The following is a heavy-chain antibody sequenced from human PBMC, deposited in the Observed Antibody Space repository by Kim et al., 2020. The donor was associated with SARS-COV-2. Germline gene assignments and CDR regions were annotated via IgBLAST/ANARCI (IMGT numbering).Heavy chain of an antibody. CDR3: VRHSAGATLTKLYFFAY. J-gene: IGHJ4*02. D-gene: IGHD1-26*01. CDR1: GGSLSSTGHY. CDR2: IHYSGTT. Sequence: SETLSLTCTVSGGSLSSTGHYWGWVRQPPGKGLEWIGSIHYSGTTYYNPSLKSRVTISVDTSKNQFSLKLSSVTAADTAVYCCVRHSAGATLTKLYFFAYWGQGTLVTVSS. V-gene: IGHV4-39*01.